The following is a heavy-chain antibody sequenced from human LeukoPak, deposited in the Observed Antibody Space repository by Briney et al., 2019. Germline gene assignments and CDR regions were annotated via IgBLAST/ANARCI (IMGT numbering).Heavy chain of an antibody. CDR1: GGSISSDSYY. Sequence: SETLSLTCSVSGGSISSDSYYWTWIRQPAGKGLEWIGRIYASGTTGYNPSLKSRVTISRDMSKNHFSLNLSSVTAADTAIYYCARDRPGTYFDYWGQGTLVTVSS. J-gene: IGHJ4*02. CDR3: ARDRPGTYFDY. CDR2: IYASGTT. D-gene: IGHD1-26*01. V-gene: IGHV4-61*02.